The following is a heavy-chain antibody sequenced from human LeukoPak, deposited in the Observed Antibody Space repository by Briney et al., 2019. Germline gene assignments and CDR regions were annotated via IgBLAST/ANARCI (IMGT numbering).Heavy chain of an antibody. V-gene: IGHV1-69*05. Sequence: VASVKVSYKASGGTFSSYAISWVRQAPGQGLEWMGGIIPIFGTANCAQKFQGRVTITTDESTSTAYMELSSLRSEDTAVYYCARDTGHFDYWGQGTLVTVSS. D-gene: IGHD4-17*01. CDR3: ARDTGHFDY. J-gene: IGHJ4*02. CDR2: IIPIFGTA. CDR1: GGTFSSYA.